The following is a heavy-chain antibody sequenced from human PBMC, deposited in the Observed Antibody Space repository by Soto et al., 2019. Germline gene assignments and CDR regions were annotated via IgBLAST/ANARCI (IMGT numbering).Heavy chain of an antibody. CDR1: GFTFKSYG. Sequence: QVQLVESGGGVVQPGRSLRLSCAASGFTFKSYGMHWVRQAPGKGLEWVAVISDDGSNKYNIASVEGRFTISRDNSKNTLDLQMNSLRTEDTAVYYCARGGGYTYGTNDAFDVWGQGTVVTVSS. J-gene: IGHJ3*01. D-gene: IGHD5-18*01. CDR3: ARGGGYTYGTNDAFDV. V-gene: IGHV3-30*03. CDR2: ISDDGSNK.